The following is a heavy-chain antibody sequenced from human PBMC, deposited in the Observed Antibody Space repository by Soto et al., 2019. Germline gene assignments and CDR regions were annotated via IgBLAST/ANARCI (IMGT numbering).Heavy chain of an antibody. CDR1: GDSISNSRFY. D-gene: IGHD6-13*01. CDR3: ARRHSSPFFDY. Sequence: SETLSLTCSVSGDSISNSRFYWAWIRQPPGEGLEWIGSIYHTGNAYYNPSLKSRVTISVDTSKNQFSLKLTSVTAADAALYYCARRHSSPFFDYRGQGTLVTVSS. J-gene: IGHJ4*02. V-gene: IGHV4-39*01. CDR2: IYHTGNA.